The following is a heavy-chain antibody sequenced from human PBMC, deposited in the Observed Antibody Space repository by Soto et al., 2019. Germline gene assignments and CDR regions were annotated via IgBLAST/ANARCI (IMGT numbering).Heavy chain of an antibody. D-gene: IGHD6-6*01. CDR2: ISYDGSNK. CDR1: GFTFSSYA. Sequence: QVQLVESGGGVVQPGRSLRLSCAASGFTFSSYAMHWVRQAPGKGLEWVAVISYDGSNKYYADSVKGRFTISRDNSKNTLYLQMNSLRAEDTAVYYCARDGELVPDAYYYGMDVWGQGTTVTVSS. J-gene: IGHJ6*02. V-gene: IGHV3-30-3*01. CDR3: ARDGELVPDAYYYGMDV.